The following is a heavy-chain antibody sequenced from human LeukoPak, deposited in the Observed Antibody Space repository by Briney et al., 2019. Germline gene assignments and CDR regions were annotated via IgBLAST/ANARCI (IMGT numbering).Heavy chain of an antibody. CDR2: IHPSSSTI. Sequence: QSGGSLRLSCAASGFTFSSYSIHWVRQAPGKGLEWVSYIHPSSSTIYYADSVKGRFTISRDNAKNSLYLQMNSLRAEDTAMYYCARARALDYWGQGTLVTVSS. D-gene: IGHD1-26*01. CDR1: GFTFSSYS. CDR3: ARARALDY. J-gene: IGHJ4*02. V-gene: IGHV3-48*01.